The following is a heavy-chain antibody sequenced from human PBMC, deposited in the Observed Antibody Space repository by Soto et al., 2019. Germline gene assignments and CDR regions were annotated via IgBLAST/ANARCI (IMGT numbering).Heavy chain of an antibody. J-gene: IGHJ4*02. D-gene: IGHD5-12*01. CDR2: IYYSGST. Sequence: SETLSLTCTVSGGSISSYYWSWIRQPPGKGLEWIGYIYYSGSTNYNPSLKSRVTISVDTSKNQFSLKLSSVTAADTAVYYCARAPPEYSGYDCWGQGTLVTVSS. CDR3: ARAPPEYSGYDC. CDR1: GGSISSYY. V-gene: IGHV4-59*01.